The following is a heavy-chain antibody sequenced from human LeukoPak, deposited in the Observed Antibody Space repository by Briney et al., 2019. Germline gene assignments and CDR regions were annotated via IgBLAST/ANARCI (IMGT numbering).Heavy chain of an antibody. Sequence: SETLSLTCTVSGGSISSSSYYWGWIRQPPGKGLEWIGSIYYSGSTYYNPSLKSRVTISVDTSENQFSLKLSSVTAADTAVYYCARLMDTAMVPWYFDLWGRGTLVTVSS. CDR1: GGSISSSSYY. D-gene: IGHD5-18*01. CDR3: ARLMDTAMVPWYFDL. CDR2: IYYSGST. V-gene: IGHV4-39*07. J-gene: IGHJ2*01.